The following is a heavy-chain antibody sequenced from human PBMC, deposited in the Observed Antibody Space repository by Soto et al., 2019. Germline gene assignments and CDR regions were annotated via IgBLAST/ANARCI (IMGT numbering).Heavy chain of an antibody. CDR3: ARGLDYVGFDY. Sequence: PSETLSLTCAVSGGSISSDGYSWSWIRQPPGKGLEWIGYIYHSGSTYYNPSLKSRATMSIDTSKNQFSLKLSSVTAADTAVYYCARGLDYVGFDYWGQGTLVTVSS. CDR1: GGSISSDGYS. CDR2: IYHSGST. V-gene: IGHV4-30-2*01. J-gene: IGHJ4*02. D-gene: IGHD4-17*01.